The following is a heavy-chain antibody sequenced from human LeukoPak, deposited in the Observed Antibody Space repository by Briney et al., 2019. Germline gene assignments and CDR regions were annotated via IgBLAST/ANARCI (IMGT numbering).Heavy chain of an antibody. CDR1: GFTFNGSS. Sequence: FTSSACGFTFNGSSMNWVRQAPGKGLEWVANMDPSGSQTRYVDSVKGRFTISKDDPGTSLYLEMHSLRAEDTAIYYCAVWTSGNYWGQGALVTVSS. V-gene: IGHV3-7*01. CDR2: MDPSGSQT. CDR3: AVWTSGNY. J-gene: IGHJ4*02. D-gene: IGHD1-1*01.